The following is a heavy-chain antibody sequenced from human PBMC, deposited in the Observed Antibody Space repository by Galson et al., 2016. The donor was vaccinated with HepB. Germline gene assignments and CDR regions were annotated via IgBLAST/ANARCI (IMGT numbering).Heavy chain of an antibody. CDR3: ARGKSLWTMPWNYGLDV. CDR2: IETAGDT. D-gene: IGHD2-2*01. V-gene: IGHV3-13*01. J-gene: IGHJ6*04. CDR1: GFIFSTHD. Sequence: SLRLSCAASGFIFSTHDMHCVRQVTGKGLEWVSGIETAGDTYYADSVKGRFTISRENGKNSVYLQMNSLSAGDTAVYYCARGKSLWTMPWNYGLDVWGKGTTVTVSS.